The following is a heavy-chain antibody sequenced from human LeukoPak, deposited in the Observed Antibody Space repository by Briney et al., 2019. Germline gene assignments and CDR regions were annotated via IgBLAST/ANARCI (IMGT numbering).Heavy chain of an antibody. Sequence: GESLKISCKGSGYSFTSYWIGWVRQMPGKGLGWMGIIYPGDSDTRYSPSFQGQVTISADKSISTAYLQWSSLKASDTAMYYCARHPRGYSGYAHNWLDPWGQGTLVTVSS. V-gene: IGHV5-51*01. CDR1: GYSFTSYW. D-gene: IGHD5-12*01. CDR2: IYPGDSDT. J-gene: IGHJ5*02. CDR3: ARHPRGYSGYAHNWLDP.